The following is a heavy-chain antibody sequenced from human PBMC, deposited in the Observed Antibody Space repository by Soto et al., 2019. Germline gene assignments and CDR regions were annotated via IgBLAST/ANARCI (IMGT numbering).Heavy chain of an antibody. CDR3: ARDFFFFCSGYYLVAFVI. Sequence: PGGSLRLSCAASGFTFSSYSMNWVRQAPGKGLEWVSYISSSSSTIYYADSVKGRFTISRDNAKNSLHLQMNSLRAEDTAVYYCARDFFFFCSGYYLVAFVIWGQGTMVT. CDR1: GFTFSSYS. J-gene: IGHJ3*02. CDR2: ISSSSSTI. V-gene: IGHV3-48*01. D-gene: IGHD3-3*01.